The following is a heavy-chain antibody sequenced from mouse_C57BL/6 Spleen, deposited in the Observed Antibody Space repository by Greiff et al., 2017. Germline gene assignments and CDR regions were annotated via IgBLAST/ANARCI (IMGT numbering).Heavy chain of an antibody. CDR2: IHPNSGST. CDR3: ATTVVATGDY. V-gene: IGHV1-64*01. D-gene: IGHD1-1*01. Sequence: QVQLQQPGAELVKPGASVKLSCKASGYTFTSYWMHWVKQRPGQGLEWIGMIHPNSGSTNSNEKFKSKATLTVDKSSSTAYMQLSSLTSEDSAVYYCATTVVATGDYWGQGTTLTVSS. CDR1: GYTFTSYW. J-gene: IGHJ2*01.